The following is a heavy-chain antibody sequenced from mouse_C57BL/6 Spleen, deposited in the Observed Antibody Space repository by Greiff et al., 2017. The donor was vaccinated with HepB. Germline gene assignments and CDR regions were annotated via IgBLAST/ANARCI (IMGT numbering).Heavy chain of an antibody. CDR1: GFTFSNYW. Sequence: DVQLQESGGGLVQPGGSMKLSCVASGFTFSNYWMNWVRQSPEKGLEWVAQIRLKSDNYATHYAESVKGRFTISRDDSKSSVYLQMNNLRAEDTGIYYCTRYLDYWGQGTTLTVSS. V-gene: IGHV6-3*01. J-gene: IGHJ2*01. CDR2: IRLKSDNYAT. CDR3: TRYLDY. D-gene: IGHD2-14*01.